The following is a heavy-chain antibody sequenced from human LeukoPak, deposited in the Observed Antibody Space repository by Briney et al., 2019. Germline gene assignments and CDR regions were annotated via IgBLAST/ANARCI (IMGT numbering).Heavy chain of an antibody. D-gene: IGHD2-21*02. CDR2: ISGSGGDT. Sequence: PGGSLRLSCAASGLTFRNYGMNWVRQAPGKGLEWVSVISGSGGDTYYADSVKGRFTISRDNPKNTLYLQMNSLTAEDTAVYYCAKGNRAYCGGDCYLDSWGQGTQVTVSS. CDR3: AKGNRAYCGGDCYLDS. CDR1: GLTFRNYG. V-gene: IGHV3-23*01. J-gene: IGHJ4*02.